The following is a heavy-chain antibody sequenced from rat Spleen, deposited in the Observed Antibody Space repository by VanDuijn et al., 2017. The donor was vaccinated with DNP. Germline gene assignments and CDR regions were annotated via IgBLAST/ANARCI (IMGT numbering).Heavy chain of an antibody. CDR3: ARHRTIMPYYYAMDA. D-gene: IGHD1-12*01. J-gene: IGHJ4*01. CDR2: IIYDSSNT. CDR1: GFTFSDYA. V-gene: IGHV5-7*01. Sequence: EVQLVESGGGPVQPGRSLKISCIASGFTFSDYAMAWVRQAPKKGLEWVATIIYDSSNTYYRDSVKGRFTISRDNAQSTLYLQMDSLRSEDTATYYCARHRTIMPYYYAMDAWGQGASVTVSS.